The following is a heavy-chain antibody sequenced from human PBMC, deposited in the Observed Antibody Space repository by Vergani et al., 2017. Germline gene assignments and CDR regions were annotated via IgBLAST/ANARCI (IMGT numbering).Heavy chain of an antibody. Sequence: QVQLVESGGGVVQPGRSLRLSCAASGFIFSNYGLHWVRQAPGKGLEWVAVIWSDGNTKYYADSVKGRFTISRDNSKNTLYLQMKSLRAEDTAVYYCTRDDYLDTSPGDYWGQGTLVTVSS. J-gene: IGHJ4*02. CDR1: GFIFSNYG. V-gene: IGHV3-33*01. CDR2: IWSDGNTK. D-gene: IGHD3-22*01. CDR3: TRDDYLDTSPGDY.